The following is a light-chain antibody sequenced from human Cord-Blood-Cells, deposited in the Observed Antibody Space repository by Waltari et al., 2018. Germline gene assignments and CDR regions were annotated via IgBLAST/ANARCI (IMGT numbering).Light chain of an antibody. Sequence: QSALTQPASVSGSPGQSIPISCPGTSSDVGSYNLVSWYQQHPGKAPKLMIYEGSKRPSGVSNRFSGSKSGNTASLTISGLQAEDEADYYCCSYAGSSYVFGTGTKVTVL. CDR3: CSYAGSSYV. J-gene: IGLJ1*01. CDR1: SSDVGSYNL. V-gene: IGLV2-23*01. CDR2: EGS.